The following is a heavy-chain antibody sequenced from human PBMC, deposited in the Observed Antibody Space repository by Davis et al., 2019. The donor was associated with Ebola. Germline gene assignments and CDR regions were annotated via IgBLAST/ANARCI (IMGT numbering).Heavy chain of an antibody. CDR1: GFTFSNAW. V-gene: IGHV3-15*07. J-gene: IGHJ6*02. CDR2: IKSKTDGGTT. D-gene: IGHD3-3*01. CDR3: TGGGIYDFWSGSAAYYYYYGMDV. Sequence: GESLKISCAASGFTFSNAWMNWVRQAPGKGLEWVGRIKSKTDGGTTDYAAPVKGRFTISRDDSKNTLYLQMNSLKTEDTAVYYCTGGGIYDFWSGSAAYYYYYGMDVWGQGTTVTVSS.